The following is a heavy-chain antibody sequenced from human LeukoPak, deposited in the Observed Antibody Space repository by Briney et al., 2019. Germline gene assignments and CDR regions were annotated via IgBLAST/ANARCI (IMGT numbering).Heavy chain of an antibody. D-gene: IGHD3-10*01. Sequence: GGSLRLSCVASGFTFSNFWMSWVRQAPGKGLEWVANIKVDGSEKYYADSVKGRFTISRDNAENSLYLQMNSLRAEDTAVYYCAKKTESIGEAFDYWGQGTQVTVSS. J-gene: IGHJ4*02. CDR2: IKVDGSEK. CDR3: AKKTESIGEAFDY. CDR1: GFTFSNFW. V-gene: IGHV3-7*03.